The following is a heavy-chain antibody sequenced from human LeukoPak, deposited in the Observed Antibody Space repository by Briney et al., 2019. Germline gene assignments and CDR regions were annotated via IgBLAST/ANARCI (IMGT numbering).Heavy chain of an antibody. CDR3: AKDITGTTRFDY. V-gene: IGHV3-23*01. CDR2: ISGSGGNT. CDR1: GFTFSSYA. J-gene: IGHJ4*02. D-gene: IGHD1-7*01. Sequence: PGASLRLSCAAPGFTFSSYAMSWVRQAPGKGLEWVSGISGSGGNTYYADSVKGRFTISRDSSKNTLYLQMDSLRAEDTAVYYCAKDITGTTRFDYWGQGTLVTVSS.